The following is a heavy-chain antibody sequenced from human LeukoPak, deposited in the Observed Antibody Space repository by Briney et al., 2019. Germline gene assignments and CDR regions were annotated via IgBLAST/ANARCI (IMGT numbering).Heavy chain of an antibody. CDR1: GYTFTSYG. CDR2: ISAYNGNT. V-gene: IGHV1-18*01. Sequence: ASVKVSCKASGYTFTSYGISWVRQAPGQGLEWMGWISAYNGNTNYAQKLQGRVTMTTDTSTTTAYMELRSLRSDDTAVYYCARGSGLRFLEWLNYWGQGTLVTVSS. CDR3: ARGSGLRFLEWLNY. D-gene: IGHD3-3*01. J-gene: IGHJ4*02.